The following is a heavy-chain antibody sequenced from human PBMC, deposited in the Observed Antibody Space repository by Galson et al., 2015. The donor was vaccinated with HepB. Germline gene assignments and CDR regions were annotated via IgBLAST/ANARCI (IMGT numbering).Heavy chain of an antibody. V-gene: IGHV3-48*01. Sequence: SLRLSCAASGFSFISHGMNWVRHSPGKGLEWLAYISPGGTQYYADSARGRFTISRDNAKKAKYLHMSSLRVEDTGIYYCARNPASYDYYNMDVWGQGTTVTVSS. D-gene: IGHD6-25*01. CDR2: ISPGGTQ. J-gene: IGHJ6*02. CDR1: GFSFISHG. CDR3: ARNPASYDYYNMDV.